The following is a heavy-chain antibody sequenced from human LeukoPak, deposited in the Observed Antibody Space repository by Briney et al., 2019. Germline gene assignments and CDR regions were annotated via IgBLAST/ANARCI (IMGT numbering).Heavy chain of an antibody. Sequence: PSETLSLTCTVSGGSISSYYWSWIRQPAGKGLEWIGRIYTSGSTNYNPSLKGRVTMSVDTSKNQFSLKLSSVTAADTAVYYCAREYYYDSSGSRYYGMDVWGQGTTVTVSS. D-gene: IGHD3-22*01. CDR2: IYTSGST. CDR3: AREYYYDSSGSRYYGMDV. V-gene: IGHV4-4*07. CDR1: GGSISSYY. J-gene: IGHJ6*02.